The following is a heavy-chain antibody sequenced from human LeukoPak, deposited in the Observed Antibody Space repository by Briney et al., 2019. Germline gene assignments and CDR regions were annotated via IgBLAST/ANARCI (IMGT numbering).Heavy chain of an antibody. J-gene: IGHJ4*02. D-gene: IGHD6-19*01. V-gene: IGHV3-30*18. Sequence: GGSLRLSCAVSGFTFSSYGMHWVRQAPGKGLEWVAVISYDGSNKYYADSVKGRFTISRDNSKNTLYLQMNSLRAEDTAVYYCAKDITGYSSGWQHFDYWGQGTLVTVSS. CDR3: AKDITGYSSGWQHFDY. CDR2: ISYDGSNK. CDR1: GFTFSSYG.